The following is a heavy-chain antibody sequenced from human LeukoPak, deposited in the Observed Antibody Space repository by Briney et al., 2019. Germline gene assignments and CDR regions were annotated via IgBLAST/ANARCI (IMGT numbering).Heavy chain of an antibody. V-gene: IGHV1-18*01. CDR3: ARISIAAAGPYYMDV. CDR1: GYTFTSYG. J-gene: IGHJ6*03. Sequence: ASVKVSCKSSGYTFTSYGISWVRQAPGQGLEWMGWISAYNGNTNYAQKLQGRVTMTTDTSTSTAYMELRSLRSDDTAVYYCARISIAAAGPYYMDVWGKGTTVTVSS. CDR2: ISAYNGNT. D-gene: IGHD6-13*01.